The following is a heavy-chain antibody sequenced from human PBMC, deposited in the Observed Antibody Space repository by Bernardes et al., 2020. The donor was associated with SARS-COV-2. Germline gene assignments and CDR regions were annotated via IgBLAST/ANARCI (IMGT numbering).Heavy chain of an antibody. J-gene: IGHJ4*02. CDR3: ARERGDAYGGLSAFHY. Sequence: GGSLRLSCASSGFSVSSNYMNWVRQAPGKGLEWVSIIYRDDATRYAESVKGRFTISRDKSKNILYLQMDSLRPDDTAIYYCARERGDAYGGLSAFHYWGQGTLVTVSS. CDR2: IYRDDAT. D-gene: IGHD4-17*01. CDR1: GFSVSSNY. V-gene: IGHV3-66*02.